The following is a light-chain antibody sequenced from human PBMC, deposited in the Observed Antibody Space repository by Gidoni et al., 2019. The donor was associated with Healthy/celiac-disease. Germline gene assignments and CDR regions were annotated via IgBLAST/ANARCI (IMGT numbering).Light chain of an antibody. J-gene: IGKJ1*01. V-gene: IGKV2-28*01. CDR2: LGS. CDR3: MQALQTPRT. CDR1: QSLLQSNGCNL. Sequence: DTVMTQSPLSLPVTPGEPASTSCRSSQSLLQSNGCNLLDWYLQKPGQSPQLLIYLGSNQASGVPGRFSGSGSGTDFTLKISRVEAEDVRVYYCMQALQTPRTFGQGTKVEIK.